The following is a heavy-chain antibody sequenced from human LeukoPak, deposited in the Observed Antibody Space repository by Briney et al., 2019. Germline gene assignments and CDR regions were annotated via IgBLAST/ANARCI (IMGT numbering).Heavy chain of an antibody. V-gene: IGHV3-21*01. CDR2: ISSSSSYI. J-gene: IGHJ6*03. CDR1: GFTFSSYS. Sequence: GGSLRLSCAASGFTFSSYSMNWVRQAPGKGLEWVSSISSSSSYIYYADSVKGRFTIFRNNAKNSLYLQMNSLRAEDTAVYYCARVFYSSSSGYYYYMDVWGEGTTVTAPS. D-gene: IGHD6-6*01. CDR3: ARVFYSSSSGYYYYMDV.